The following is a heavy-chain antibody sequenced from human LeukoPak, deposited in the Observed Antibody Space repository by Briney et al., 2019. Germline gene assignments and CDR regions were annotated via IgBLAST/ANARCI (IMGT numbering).Heavy chain of an antibody. V-gene: IGHV3-48*03. CDR3: ARDHRSF. CDR2: ISHIGSAI. J-gene: IGHJ4*02. CDR1: GFSFGAYE. D-gene: IGHD3-10*01. Sequence: GGSLRLSCEVSGFSFGAYEMNWVRQAPGKGLEWVSLISHIGSAINYADSVKGRFVISRDNAKNSLFLQMSSLRVEDTATYYCARDHRSFWGQGTLVTVSS.